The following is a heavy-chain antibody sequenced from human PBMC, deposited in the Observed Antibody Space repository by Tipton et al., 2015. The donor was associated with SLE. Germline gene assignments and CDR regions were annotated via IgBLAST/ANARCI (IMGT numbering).Heavy chain of an antibody. CDR2: VYDIDFT. CDR1: GGSISTGSYY. CDR3: ARGGVYHDYSGNFDY. D-gene: IGHD3-22*01. V-gene: IGHV4-61*01. J-gene: IGHJ4*02. Sequence: TLSLTCPVSGGSISTGSYYWSWVRQPPGRGLEWIGYVYDIDFTNYNPSLKSRVTISLDPSKNQFSLKLSSMTAADTAIYYCARGGVYHDYSGNFDYWGQGTLVTASS.